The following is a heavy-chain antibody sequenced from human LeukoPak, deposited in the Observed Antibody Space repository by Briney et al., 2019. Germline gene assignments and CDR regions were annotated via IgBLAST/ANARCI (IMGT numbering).Heavy chain of an antibody. Sequence: ASVKVSCKASGYTFTSYGISWVRQAPGQGLERMGWISAYSGNTNYAQKLQGRVTMTTDTSTSTAYMELRSLRSDDTAVYYCAREAYCSSTSCYQNFDYWGQGTLVTVSS. CDR3: AREAYCSSTSCYQNFDY. CDR2: ISAYSGNT. J-gene: IGHJ4*02. V-gene: IGHV1-18*01. CDR1: GYTFTSYG. D-gene: IGHD2-2*01.